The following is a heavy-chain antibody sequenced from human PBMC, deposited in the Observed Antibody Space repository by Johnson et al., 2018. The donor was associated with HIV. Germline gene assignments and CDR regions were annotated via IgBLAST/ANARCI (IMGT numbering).Heavy chain of an antibody. Sequence: QVQLVESGGGVVQPGRSLRLSCAASGFTFSSYAMHWVRQAPGKGLKWVAVISYDGSNKYYADSVKGRFDISRENSKNTLYLQMNSLRAEDTAVYYCAKQHEQLVEPDAFDIWGQGTMVTVSS. CDR2: ISYDGSNK. J-gene: IGHJ3*02. D-gene: IGHD6-6*01. CDR3: AKQHEQLVEPDAFDI. CDR1: GFTFSSYA. V-gene: IGHV3-30-3*02.